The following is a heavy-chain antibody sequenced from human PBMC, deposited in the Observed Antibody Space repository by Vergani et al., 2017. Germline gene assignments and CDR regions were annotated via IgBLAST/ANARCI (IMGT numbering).Heavy chain of an antibody. V-gene: IGHV4-34*01. CDR3: ARAPGYGEAFDI. J-gene: IGHJ3*02. Sequence: QVQLQQWGAGLLKPSETLSLTCAVYGGSFSGYYWSWIRQPPGKGREWIGEINHSGSTNYNPSLKSRVTISVDTSKNQFSLKLSSVTAADTAVYYCARAPGYGEAFDIWGQGTMVTVSS. CDR2: INHSGST. CDR1: GGSFSGYY. D-gene: IGHD6-13*01.